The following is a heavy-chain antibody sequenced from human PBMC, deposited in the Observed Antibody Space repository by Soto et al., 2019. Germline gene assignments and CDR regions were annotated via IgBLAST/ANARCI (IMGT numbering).Heavy chain of an antibody. D-gene: IGHD3-16*01. J-gene: IGHJ4*02. CDR3: TRDPSYGWGMTY. CDR1: GFTFSSYG. Sequence: PGGSLRLSCAASGFTFSSYGMHWVRQAPGKGLEWVAVIWYDGSNKYYADSVKGRFTISRDNSKNTLYLQMNSLTVDDTAVYYCTRDPSYGWGMTYWGQGTLVTVSS. CDR2: IWYDGSNK. V-gene: IGHV3-33*01.